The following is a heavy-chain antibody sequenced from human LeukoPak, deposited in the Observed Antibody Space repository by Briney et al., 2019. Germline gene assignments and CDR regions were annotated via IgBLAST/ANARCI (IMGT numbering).Heavy chain of an antibody. V-gene: IGHV4-39*01. CDR2: IYYSGST. CDR1: GGSISSSYYY. CDR3: ARGFGGRYSGSYLGNVPRRHYYYYGMDV. J-gene: IGHJ6*02. D-gene: IGHD1-26*01. Sequence: PSETLSLTCTVSGGSISSSYYYWGWVRQPPGKGLGWIGSIYYSGSTYYNPSLKSRVTISVDAPQNQLPLKLASVTAADTAVYYCARGFGGRYSGSYLGNVPRRHYYYYGMDVWGQGTTVTVSS.